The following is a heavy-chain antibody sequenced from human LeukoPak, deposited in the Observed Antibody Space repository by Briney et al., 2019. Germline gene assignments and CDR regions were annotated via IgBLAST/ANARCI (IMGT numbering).Heavy chain of an antibody. J-gene: IGHJ4*02. D-gene: IGHD6-13*01. Sequence: GGSLRLSCAATGFTFSSYAMSWVREAPARGLEWVSSLRGNGDTFYADSVKGRFTLSRDESRNTVYLHLNNLRVEDTAVYYCAEASWVSNADAVLWGQGTVVTVSS. CDR1: GFTFSSYA. CDR3: AEASWVSNADAVL. V-gene: IGHV3-23*01. CDR2: LRGNGDT.